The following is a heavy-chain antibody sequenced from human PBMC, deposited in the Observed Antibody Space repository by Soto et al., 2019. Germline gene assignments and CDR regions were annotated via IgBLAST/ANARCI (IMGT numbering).Heavy chain of an antibody. J-gene: IGHJ4*02. CDR3: TRLWLPTSKFDY. CDR1: GFTCSTYR. CDR2: ISSSSAHI. Sequence: PGGSLRPSXAPAGFTCSTYRTNWLRQAPGKGLEWVSSISSSSAHIYDADSLKGRFSISKDNAKNSLYLQMNSLRAEDTALYYCTRLWLPTSKFDYWGRGTLVTVSS. V-gene: IGHV3-21*01. D-gene: IGHD6-19*01.